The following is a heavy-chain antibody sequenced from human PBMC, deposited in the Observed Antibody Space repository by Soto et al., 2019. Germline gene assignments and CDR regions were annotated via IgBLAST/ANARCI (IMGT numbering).Heavy chain of an antibody. CDR1: GYTFTSYY. CDR2: INPSGGST. Sequence: QVQLVQSGAEVKKPGASVKVSCKASGYTFTSYYMHWVRQAPGQGLEWMGIINPSGGSTSYAQKFQGRVTMTRDTYTSTVYMELSSLRSEDTAVYYCARDATFGVVINYYYMDVWGKGTTVTVSS. CDR3: ARDATFGVVINYYYMDV. V-gene: IGHV1-46*03. J-gene: IGHJ6*03. D-gene: IGHD3-3*01.